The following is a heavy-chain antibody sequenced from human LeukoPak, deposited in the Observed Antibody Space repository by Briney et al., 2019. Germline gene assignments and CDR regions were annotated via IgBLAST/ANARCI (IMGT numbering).Heavy chain of an antibody. J-gene: IGHJ4*02. CDR1: GYTFTDYY. D-gene: IGHD6-19*01. Sequence: ASVKVSCKASGYTFTDYYMHWVRQAPGQGLEWMGWINPNSGGTNYAQKFQGWVTMTRDTSISTAYMELRSLRSDDTAVYYCARDPPEGAVAGTSLFDYWGQGTLVTVSS. CDR3: ARDPPEGAVAGTSLFDY. V-gene: IGHV1-2*04. CDR2: INPNSGGT.